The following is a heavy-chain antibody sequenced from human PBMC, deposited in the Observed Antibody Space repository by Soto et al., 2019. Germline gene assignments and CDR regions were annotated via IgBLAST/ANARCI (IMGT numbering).Heavy chain of an antibody. J-gene: IGHJ4*02. CDR3: AKGATSSWYGGQCDC. D-gene: IGHD6-13*01. CDR2: ISGSGGST. CDR1: GFTFNTYA. Sequence: EVQLLESGGGLVQPGGSLRLSCAASGFTFNTYAMNWVRQAPGKGLEWVSAISGSGGSTYYADSVKGRFTISRDNSMNTLYLQMNSLRAEDTAVYYCAKGATSSWYGGQCDCWGQGAQVTVSS. V-gene: IGHV3-23*01.